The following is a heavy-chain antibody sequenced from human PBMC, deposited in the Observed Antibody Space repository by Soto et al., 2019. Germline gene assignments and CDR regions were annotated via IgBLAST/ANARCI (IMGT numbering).Heavy chain of an antibody. CDR2: ISANGQGI. CDR3: AKERDYPRNQFHY. J-gene: IGHJ4*02. V-gene: IGHV3-23*01. D-gene: IGHD2-2*01. Sequence: EVHLLDSGGGLVQPGGSLRLSCATSGFTFSINALSWVRQAPGKGLEWVSAISANGQGIYYADSVRGRFSISRDNSRKKVCLDTGSPRAEDTAAYYSAKERDYPRNQFHYWGQGTLVTGSS. CDR1: GFTFSINA.